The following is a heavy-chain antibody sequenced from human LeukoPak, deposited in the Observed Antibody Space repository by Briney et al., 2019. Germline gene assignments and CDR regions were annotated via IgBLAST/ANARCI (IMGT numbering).Heavy chain of an antibody. Sequence: GGSLRLSCAASGFTFSSYWMHWVRQAPGKGLVWVSRINGDGSSTHDADFVKGRFTISRDNAKNTVYLQMNSLRAEDTAVYYCATDSYSSSWYWSFDLWGRGALVTVSS. J-gene: IGHJ2*01. D-gene: IGHD6-13*01. CDR2: INGDGSST. V-gene: IGHV3-74*01. CDR3: ATDSYSSSWYWSFDL. CDR1: GFTFSSYW.